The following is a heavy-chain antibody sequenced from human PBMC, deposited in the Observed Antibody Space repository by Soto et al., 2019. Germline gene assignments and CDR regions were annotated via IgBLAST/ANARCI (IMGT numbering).Heavy chain of an antibody. CDR1: GFAFSDYA. D-gene: IGHD3-16*01. CDR2: ISDGDGAT. V-gene: IGHV3-23*01. Sequence: EVHLLESGGGLVQPGGSLRLSCAASGFAFSDYAMTWVRQAPGKGLEWGSDISDGDGATHYADSVKGRFTISRDDSKNTLYLQMDSLRAEDAAVYYCAKGRTFFDFWGQGTLVTVSS. CDR3: AKGRTFFDF. J-gene: IGHJ4*02.